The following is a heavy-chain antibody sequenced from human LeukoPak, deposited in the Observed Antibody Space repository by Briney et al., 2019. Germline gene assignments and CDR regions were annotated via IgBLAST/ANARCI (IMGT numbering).Heavy chain of an antibody. J-gene: IGHJ5*02. CDR3: ASFAFDP. CDR1: GFTFSSYG. CDR2: ISYDGSNK. Sequence: GGSLRLSCAASGFTFSSYGMHWVRQAPGKGLEWVAVISYDGSNKYYADSVKGRFTISRDNSKNTLYLQMNSLRAEDTAVYYCASFAFDPWGQGTLVTVSS. V-gene: IGHV3-30*03.